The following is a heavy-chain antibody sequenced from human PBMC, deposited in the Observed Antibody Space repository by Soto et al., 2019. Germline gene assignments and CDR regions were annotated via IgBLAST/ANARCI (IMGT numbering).Heavy chain of an antibody. CDR1: GDSFSKYT. V-gene: IGHV1-69*13. J-gene: IGHJ5*01. Sequence: SVKVSCKASGDSFSKYTVNWVRQAPRQGLEWVGGVIPRFGTTNFAPTLQGRVTITADQSMNTVYMELSSLRYEDTALYYCARGRGLYNSGRSQLDSWG. D-gene: IGHD1-1*01. CDR3: ARGRGLYNSGRSQLDS. CDR2: VIPRFGTT.